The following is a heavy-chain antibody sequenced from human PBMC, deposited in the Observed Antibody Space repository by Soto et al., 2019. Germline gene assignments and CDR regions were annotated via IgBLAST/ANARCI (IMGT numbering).Heavy chain of an antibody. CDR3: ARRAQLGFDY. D-gene: IGHD1-1*01. J-gene: IGHJ4*02. CDR2: INYSGST. Sequence: QLQLQESGPGLVKASETLSLTCTVSGGSIRSSSYYYWAWIRQPPGKGLKWIGSINYSGSTYSNPSLTTHVTTSVDTSNIQFSLKLSYVTATDTAVYYCARRAQLGFDYWGQGTMVTVSS. V-gene: IGHV4-39*01. CDR1: GGSIRSSSYYY.